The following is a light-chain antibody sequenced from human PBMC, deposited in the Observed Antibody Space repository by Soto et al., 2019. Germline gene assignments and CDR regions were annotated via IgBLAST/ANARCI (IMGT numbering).Light chain of an antibody. V-gene: IGLV1-40*01. CDR3: QSYDSSLSAYVV. Sequence: QSVLTQPPSVSGAPGQRVTISCTGSSSNIGAGYDVHWYQQFPGTAPKLLIYGNSNRPSGVPDRFSGSKSGTSASLAITGLQAEDEADYSCQSYDSSLSAYVVFGGGTKLTVL. CDR2: GNS. CDR1: SSNIGAGYD. J-gene: IGLJ2*01.